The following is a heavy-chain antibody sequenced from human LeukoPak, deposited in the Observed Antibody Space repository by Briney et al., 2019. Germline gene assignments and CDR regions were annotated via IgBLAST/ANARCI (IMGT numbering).Heavy chain of an antibody. V-gene: IGHV4-59*01. CDR1: GGSISSYY. J-gene: IGHJ4*02. D-gene: IGHD5-12*01. Sequence: SETLSLTCTVSGGSISSYYWSWIRQPPGKGLEWIGYIYYSGSINYNPSLKSRVTISVDTSKNQFSLKLSSVTAADTAVYYCARARYSGYDFDYWGQGTLVTVSS. CDR2: IYYSGSI. CDR3: ARARYSGYDFDY.